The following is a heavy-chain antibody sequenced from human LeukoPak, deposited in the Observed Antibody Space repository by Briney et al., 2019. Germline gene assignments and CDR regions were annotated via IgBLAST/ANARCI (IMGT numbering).Heavy chain of an antibody. D-gene: IGHD2-15*01. CDR2: ITNDGSST. Sequence: GGSLRLSCAASGLTFSSHWMHWVRQAPGKGLVWVSRITNDGSSTTYADSVKGRFTISRDNAKNMLYLQVNSLRAEDTAVYYCARACGGGSCYLDYWGQGTLVTVSS. CDR3: ARACGGGSCYLDY. V-gene: IGHV3-74*01. J-gene: IGHJ4*02. CDR1: GLTFSSHW.